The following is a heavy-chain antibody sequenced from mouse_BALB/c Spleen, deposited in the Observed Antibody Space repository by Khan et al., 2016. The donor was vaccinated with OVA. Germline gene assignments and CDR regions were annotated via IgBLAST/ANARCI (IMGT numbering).Heavy chain of an antibody. CDR3: ASRGLRWNFYY. V-gene: IGHV1-7*01. J-gene: IGHJ2*01. Sequence: VQLQESGAELAKPGASVKMSCKASGYTFINYWILWVKQRPGQGLEWIGYINPSTGYTEYNQNFKDKATLTADKSSSTAYMQLSSLTSEDSAVYGCASRGLRWNFYYWGQGTTLTVSS. CDR2: INPSTGYT. CDR1: GYTFINYW. D-gene: IGHD1-1*01.